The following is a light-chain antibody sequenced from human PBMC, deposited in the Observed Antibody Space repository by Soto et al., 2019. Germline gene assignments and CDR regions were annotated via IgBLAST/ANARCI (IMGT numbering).Light chain of an antibody. V-gene: IGKV3-15*01. J-gene: IGKJ1*01. CDR3: HQYNNLWT. CDR2: GAS. CDR1: QSVSSN. Sequence: EIVMAQSPDTLSFSPVERATLSCRASQSVSSNLAWYQQKPGQAPRLLIYGASTRATGIPARFSGSGSGTEFTLTISSLQSEDFGVYYCHQYNNLWTFGQGAKVDIK.